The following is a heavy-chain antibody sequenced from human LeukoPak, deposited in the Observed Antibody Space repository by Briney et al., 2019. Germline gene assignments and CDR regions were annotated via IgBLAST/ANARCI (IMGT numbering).Heavy chain of an antibody. CDR2: IRYDGTNK. D-gene: IGHD1-26*01. CDR1: GFLFSNYG. CDR3: AKDTRGRYSGTYDGDAFDI. V-gene: IGHV3-30*02. J-gene: IGHJ3*02. Sequence: PGGSLKRSCAASGFLFSNYGMHWVRQAPGKGLEWLTFIRYDGTNKYYVDSVKGRFTISRDNSKNTLFVQMNSLREEDTAVYYCAKDTRGRYSGTYDGDAFDIWGQGTMVTVSS.